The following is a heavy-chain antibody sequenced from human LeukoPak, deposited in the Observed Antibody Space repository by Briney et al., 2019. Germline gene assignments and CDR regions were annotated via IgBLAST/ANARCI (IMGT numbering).Heavy chain of an antibody. V-gene: IGHV3-30*03. CDR1: GFTFSSYS. Sequence: GGSLRLPCAASGFTFSSYSMNWVRQAPGKGLEWVAVISYDGSNKYYADPVKGRFTISRDNAKNSLYLQMNSLRAEDTAVYYCARSYSSSWYGYYYGMDVWGQGTTVTVSS. D-gene: IGHD6-13*01. CDR3: ARSYSSSWYGYYYGMDV. CDR2: ISYDGSNK. J-gene: IGHJ6*02.